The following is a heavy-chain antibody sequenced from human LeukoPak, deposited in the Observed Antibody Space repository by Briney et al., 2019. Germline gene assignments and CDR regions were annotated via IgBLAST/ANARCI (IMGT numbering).Heavy chain of an antibody. V-gene: IGHV4-59*08. CDR2: IYYSGST. D-gene: IGHD3-16*01. CDR3: ARGGVDI. Sequence: SETLSLTCTVSGGSISSYYWSWIRQPPGKGLEWIGYIYYSGSTNYNPSLKSRVTISVDTSKNQFSLKLSSVTAADTAVYYCARGGVDIWGQGTMVTVSS. CDR1: GGSISSYY. J-gene: IGHJ3*02.